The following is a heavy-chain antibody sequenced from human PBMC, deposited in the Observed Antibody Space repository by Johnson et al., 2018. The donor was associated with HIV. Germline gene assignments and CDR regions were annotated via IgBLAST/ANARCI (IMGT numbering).Heavy chain of an antibody. J-gene: IGHJ3*02. CDR1: GFTFSDYY. V-gene: IGHV3-11*04. Sequence: QVQLVESGGGLVKPGGSLRLSCAASGFTFSDYYMSWIRQAPGKGLEWVSYISSSGSTIYYADSVKGRFPISRDNAKNTLNVHMNSLRAEDTAVYFCAREPGRRELRRDAFDIWGQGTMVTVSS. CDR3: AREPGRRELRRDAFDI. CDR2: ISSSGSTI. D-gene: IGHD1-26*01.